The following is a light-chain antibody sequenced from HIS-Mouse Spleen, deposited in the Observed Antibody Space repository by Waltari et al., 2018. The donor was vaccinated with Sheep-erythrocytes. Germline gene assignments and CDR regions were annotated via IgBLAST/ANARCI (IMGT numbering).Light chain of an antibody. CDR1: SSDVGGYNY. CDR3: CSYAGSYTFWV. V-gene: IGLV2-11*01. CDR2: DVS. Sequence: QSALTQPRSVSGSPGQSVTISCTGTSSDVGGYNYVSWYQQHPGKAPKLMIYDVSKRATGVPGLVAGSKSGNTASLTISGLQAEDEADYYCCSYAGSYTFWVFGGGTKLTVL. J-gene: IGLJ3*02.